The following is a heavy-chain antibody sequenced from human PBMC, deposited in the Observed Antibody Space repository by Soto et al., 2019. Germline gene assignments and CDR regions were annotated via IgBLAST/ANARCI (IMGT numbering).Heavy chain of an antibody. Sequence: GASVKVSCKASGFIFTDYGISWVRQAPGQGLEWMGWIAAYNGNTDYAQRLQDRVTMTTDTSTGTAYMELRSLTSDDTAVYYYARDPIWNAPRQYIFYIWGQGKMVTVSS. V-gene: IGHV1-18*01. CDR3: ARDPIWNAPRQYIFYI. CDR1: GFIFTDYG. D-gene: IGHD1-1*01. J-gene: IGHJ3*02. CDR2: IAAYNGNT.